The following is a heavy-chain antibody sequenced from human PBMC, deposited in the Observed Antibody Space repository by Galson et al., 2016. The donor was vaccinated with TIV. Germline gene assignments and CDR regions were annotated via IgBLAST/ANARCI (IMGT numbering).Heavy chain of an antibody. Sequence: LRLSCAASGFAFSSYAMHWVRQAPGQGLEWVAVISYVGSNKYYADSVKGRFTISRDNSKNTLYLQMNSLRAEDTAVYYCARDRGSIVATTLDYWGQGTLVTVSS. V-gene: IGHV3-30*01. CDR2: ISYVGSNK. CDR3: ARDRGSIVATTLDY. CDR1: GFAFSSYA. D-gene: IGHD5-12*01. J-gene: IGHJ4*02.